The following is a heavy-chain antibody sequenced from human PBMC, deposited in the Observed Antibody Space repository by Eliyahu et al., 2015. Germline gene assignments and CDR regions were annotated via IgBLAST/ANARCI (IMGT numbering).Heavy chain of an antibody. J-gene: IGHJ5*02. D-gene: IGHD5-18*01. CDR1: XXXIXSYY. Sequence: QVQLQESGPGLVKPSEXLSLTXTVSXXXIXSYYWSWIRXPPGKGLEWIGYIYYSGSTXYNPSLKSRVTISVDTSKNQFSLKLSSVTAADTAVYYCARSGYSYGIWDWFDPWGQGTLVTVSS. CDR3: ARSGYSYGIWDWFDP. V-gene: IGHV4-59*01. CDR2: IYYSGST.